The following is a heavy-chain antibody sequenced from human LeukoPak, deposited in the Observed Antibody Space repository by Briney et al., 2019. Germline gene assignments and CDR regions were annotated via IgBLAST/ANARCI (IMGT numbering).Heavy chain of an antibody. D-gene: IGHD1-20*01. V-gene: IGHV4-59*11. CDR2: NYYSGST. CDR1: GGSISSHY. J-gene: IGHJ4*02. Sequence: PSETLSLTCTVSGGSISSHYWSWIRQPPGKGLEWIGYNYYSGSTNYNPSLKSRVTLSVDTSKNQFSLNLSSVTAADTAVYYCARGITDFDYWGQGTLVTVSS. CDR3: ARGITDFDY.